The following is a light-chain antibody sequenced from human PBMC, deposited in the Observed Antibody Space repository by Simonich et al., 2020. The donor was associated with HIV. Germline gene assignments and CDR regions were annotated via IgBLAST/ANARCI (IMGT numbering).Light chain of an antibody. CDR2: EDN. V-gene: IGLV6-57*03. J-gene: IGLJ3*02. CDR1: SGSIASNY. CDR3: QSYDSSSHWV. Sequence: NFMLTQPHSVSESPGKTVTISCTRSSGSIASNYVQWYQQRPGSAPTTGIYEDNQRPSGVPDRFSGSIDSSSNAASLTISGLKTEDEADYYCQSYDSSSHWVFGGGTKLTVL.